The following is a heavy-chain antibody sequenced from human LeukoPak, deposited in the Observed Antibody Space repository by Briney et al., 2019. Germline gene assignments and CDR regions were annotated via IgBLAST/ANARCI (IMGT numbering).Heavy chain of an antibody. Sequence: GGSLRLSCAAASGFTFTDNISWIRQAPGKGLEWVSYFRNSDSPVYYADSVKGRFTISRDNAKDSLYLQMNSLRAEDTAVYFCASWDGPSAGLAVWGQGTTVTVTS. CDR2: FRNSDSPV. D-gene: IGHD1-26*01. CDR3: ASWDGPSAGLAV. J-gene: IGHJ6*02. V-gene: IGHV3-11*01. CDR1: GFTFTDN.